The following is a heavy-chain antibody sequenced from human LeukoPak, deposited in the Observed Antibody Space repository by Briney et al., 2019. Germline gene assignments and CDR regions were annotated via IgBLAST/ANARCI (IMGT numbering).Heavy chain of an antibody. CDR1: GFTFSSYS. Sequence: PGGSLRLSCAASGFTFSSYSMNWVRQAPGKGLEWVSYISSSSSTIYYADSVKGRFTISRDNAKNSLYLQMNSLRAEDTAVYYCARRVEEWQLDYWGQGTLVTVSS. CDR2: ISSSSSTI. CDR3: ARRVEEWQLDY. J-gene: IGHJ4*02. V-gene: IGHV3-48*01. D-gene: IGHD3-3*01.